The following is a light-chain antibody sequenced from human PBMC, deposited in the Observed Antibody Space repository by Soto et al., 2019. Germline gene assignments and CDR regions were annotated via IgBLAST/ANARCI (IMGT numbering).Light chain of an antibody. J-gene: IGKJ2*01. CDR3: QQNYSTPYI. CDR2: AAS. V-gene: IGKV1-39*01. Sequence: DIQMTQSPSSLSASVGDRVTITCRASQSISSYLNWYQQKPGKAPKLLIYAASSLQSGVPSRFSGSGSGTDFTLTISSLQPEDFATYYCQQNYSTPYIFGQGTKLEIK. CDR1: QSISSY.